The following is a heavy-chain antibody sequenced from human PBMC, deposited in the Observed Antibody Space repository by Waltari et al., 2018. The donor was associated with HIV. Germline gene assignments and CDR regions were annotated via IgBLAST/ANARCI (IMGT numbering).Heavy chain of an antibody. CDR3: ARGSRYCSGDTCSEPKYYFHY. J-gene: IGHJ4*02. D-gene: IGHD2-15*01. CDR1: GYTFTNSY. Sequence: QVQLVQSGPAVKKPGASVKVSCKASGYTFTNSYIHWVRKAPGQGLEWMGIINPRGGSTSFPRRFEGRLTVTRDTSTNTVDMHLSSLRSEDTAVYYCARGSRYCSGDTCSEPKYYFHYWGQGTQVTVSS. V-gene: IGHV1-46*01. CDR2: INPRGGST.